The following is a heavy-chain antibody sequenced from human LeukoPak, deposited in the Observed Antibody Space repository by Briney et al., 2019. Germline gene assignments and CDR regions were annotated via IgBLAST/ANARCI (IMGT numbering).Heavy chain of an antibody. CDR3: ARDRNYGSGNLFDY. V-gene: IGHV4-59*12. J-gene: IGHJ4*02. CDR1: GGSISSYY. Sequence: SETLSLTCTVSGGSISSYYWSWIRQPPGKGLEWIGYIYYSGSTNYNPSLKSRVTMSVDTSKNQFSLKLTSVTAADTAVYYCARDRNYGSGNLFDYWGQGTLVTVPS. CDR2: IYYSGST. D-gene: IGHD3-10*01.